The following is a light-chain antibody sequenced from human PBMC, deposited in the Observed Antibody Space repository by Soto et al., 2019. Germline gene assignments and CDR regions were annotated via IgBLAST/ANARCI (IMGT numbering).Light chain of an antibody. CDR3: QQYGSSPA. CDR2: GAS. CDR1: QSVSGSD. J-gene: IGKJ1*01. V-gene: IGKV3-20*01. Sequence: EIVLTQSPGTLSLSPGERASLSCRASQSVSGSDLAWYQQKPGQAPRLLIYGASSRATGIPDRFSGSGSGTDFTLTISRLEPEDFAVYYCQQYGSSPAFGQGTKVDIK.